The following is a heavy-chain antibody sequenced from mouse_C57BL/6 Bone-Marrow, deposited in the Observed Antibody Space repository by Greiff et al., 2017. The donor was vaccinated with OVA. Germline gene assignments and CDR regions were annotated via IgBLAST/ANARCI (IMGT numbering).Heavy chain of an antibody. Sequence: VQLQQSGPELVKPGASVKISCKASGYAFSSSWMNWVKQRPGKGLEWIGRIYPGDGDTNYNGKFKGKATLTADKSSSTAYMQLSSLTSEDSAVYFCASIYYYGSSYFYYAMDYWGQGTSVTVSS. CDR2: IYPGDGDT. CDR1: GYAFSSSW. D-gene: IGHD1-1*01. J-gene: IGHJ4*01. V-gene: IGHV1-82*01. CDR3: ASIYYYGSSYFYYAMDY.